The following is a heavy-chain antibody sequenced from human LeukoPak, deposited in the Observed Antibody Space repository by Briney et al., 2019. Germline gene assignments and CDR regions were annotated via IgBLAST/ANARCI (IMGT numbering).Heavy chain of an antibody. CDR2: INSDGSST. CDR1: GFTFSSYW. CDR3: ARDLLGNSGSYLRHPNGPPFDY. D-gene: IGHD1-26*01. J-gene: IGHJ4*02. Sequence: GGSLRLSCAASGFTFSSYWMHWVRQAPGKGLVWVSRINSDGSSTSCADSVKGRFTISRDNAKNTLYLQMNSLRAEDTAVYYCARDLLGNSGSYLRHPNGPPFDYWGQGTLVTVSS. V-gene: IGHV3-74*01.